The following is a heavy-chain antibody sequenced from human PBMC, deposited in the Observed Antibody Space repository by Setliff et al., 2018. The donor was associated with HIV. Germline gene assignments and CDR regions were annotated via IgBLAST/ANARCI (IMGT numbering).Heavy chain of an antibody. CDR1: GYMFSSYG. J-gene: IGHJ4*02. D-gene: IGHD6-19*01. CDR2: VSNKGDT. CDR3: ARDPRYSSVWFRNGGVDY. V-gene: IGHV1-18*01. Sequence: ASVKVSCKPSGYMFSSYGISWVRQAPGQGLEWMGWVSNKGDTNYVQKLQDRLTITTDTSTSTAYLELRDLRSEDTAVYYCARDPRYSSVWFRNGGVDYWGQGTLVTVSS.